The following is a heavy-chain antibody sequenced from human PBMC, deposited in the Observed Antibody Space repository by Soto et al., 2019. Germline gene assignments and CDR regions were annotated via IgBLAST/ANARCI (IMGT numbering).Heavy chain of an antibody. CDR3: ARDSVGHDYSSSWYSYYGMDV. V-gene: IGHV3-21*01. CDR1: GFTFSSYS. D-gene: IGHD6-13*01. Sequence: GESLRISGAASGFTFSSYSMNWVRQAPGKGLEWVSSISSSSSYIYYADSVKGRFTISRDNAKNSLYLQMNSLRAEDTAVYYCARDSVGHDYSSSWYSYYGMDVWGQGTTVTVSS. CDR2: ISSSSSYI. J-gene: IGHJ6*02.